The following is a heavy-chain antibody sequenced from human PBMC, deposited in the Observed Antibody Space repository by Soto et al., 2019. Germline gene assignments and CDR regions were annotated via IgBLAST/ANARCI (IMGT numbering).Heavy chain of an antibody. J-gene: IGHJ4*02. V-gene: IGHV4-59*01. CDR2: IYYSGRT. D-gene: IGHD4-17*01. CDR3: AIDRGDYGGEDYSFDY. Sequence: PSETLSLTCTVSGGSISSYYWSWIRQPPGKGLEWIGYIYYSGRTNYNPSLKSRVTISVDTSKNQFSLKLSSVTAADTAVYYCAIDRGDYGGEDYSFDYWGQGTLVTVSS. CDR1: GGSISSYY.